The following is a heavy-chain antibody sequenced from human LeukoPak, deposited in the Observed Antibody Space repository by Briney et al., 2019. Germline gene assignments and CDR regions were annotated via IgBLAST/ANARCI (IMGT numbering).Heavy chain of an antibody. J-gene: IGHJ4*02. Sequence: PSETLSLTCTVSGASISTNSYYWGWIRQPPGKGLEWIGSIYYSGSTYYNPSLKSRATISIDTSKNQFSLRLRSVTAADTAVYYCAREILYDSTGYYLWGQGTVVTVSS. D-gene: IGHD3-22*01. CDR3: AREILYDSTGYYL. CDR2: IYYSGST. CDR1: GASISTNSYY. V-gene: IGHV4-39*07.